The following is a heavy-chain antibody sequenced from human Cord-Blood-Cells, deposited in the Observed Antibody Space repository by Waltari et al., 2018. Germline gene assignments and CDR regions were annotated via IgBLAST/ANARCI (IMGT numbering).Heavy chain of an antibody. Sequence: QLQLQESGPGLVKPSETLSLTCTVSGGSISSSSYYWGWIRQPPGRGLEWIGSIYYSGRTYYHPSLKSRVTISVDTSKNQVSLKLSSVTAADTAVYYCARLTRPDYDILTGYWYFDLWGRGTLVTVSS. J-gene: IGHJ2*01. D-gene: IGHD3-9*01. CDR1: GGSISSSSYY. V-gene: IGHV4-39*01. CDR3: ARLTRPDYDILTGYWYFDL. CDR2: IYYSGRT.